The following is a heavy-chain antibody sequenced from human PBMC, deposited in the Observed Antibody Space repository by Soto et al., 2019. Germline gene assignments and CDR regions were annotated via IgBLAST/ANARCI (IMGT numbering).Heavy chain of an antibody. CDR1: GFTFSSYG. Sequence: SGGSLRLSCAASGFTFSSYGMHWVRQAPGKGLEWVAVISYDGSNKYYADSVKGRFTISRDNSKNTLYLQMNSLRAEDTAVYYCAKEGRDGYNYYYYYGMDVWGQGTTVTVSS. V-gene: IGHV3-30*18. J-gene: IGHJ6*02. CDR3: AKEGRDGYNYYYYYGMDV. D-gene: IGHD5-12*01. CDR2: ISYDGSNK.